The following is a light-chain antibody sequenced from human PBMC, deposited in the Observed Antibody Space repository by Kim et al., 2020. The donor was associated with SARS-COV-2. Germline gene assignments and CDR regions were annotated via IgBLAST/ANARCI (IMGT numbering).Light chain of an antibody. CDR3: QKYDSAPWT. V-gene: IGKV1-27*01. J-gene: IGKJ1*01. Sequence: DIQMTQSPSSLSASVGDGVTITCRASQDITNSLVWYQQKPGKVPRVLVYAASALKSGVPSRFSGSRSGTDFTLTISNLQPEDVATYYCQKYDSAPWTFGQGTKVDIK. CDR1: QDITNS. CDR2: AAS.